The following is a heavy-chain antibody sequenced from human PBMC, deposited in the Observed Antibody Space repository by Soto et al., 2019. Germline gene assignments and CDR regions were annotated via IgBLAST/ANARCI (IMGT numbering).Heavy chain of an antibody. CDR1: GCSLSSYY. D-gene: IGHD3-3*01. Sequence: SETLSLTSTVSGCSLSSYYWSWIRQPPGKGLEWIGYIYYSGSTNYNPSLKSRVTISVDTSKNQFSLKLSSLTAADTAVYYFAGADWFGVVPPFMAYWGQGTLVTVSS. CDR3: AGADWFGVVPPFMAY. J-gene: IGHJ4*02. CDR2: IYYSGST. V-gene: IGHV4-59*08.